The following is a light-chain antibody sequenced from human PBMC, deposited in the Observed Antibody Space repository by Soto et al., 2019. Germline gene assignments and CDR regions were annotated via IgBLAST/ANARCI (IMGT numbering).Light chain of an antibody. CDR1: QSISTY. J-gene: IGKJ4*01. CDR3: QQSYTTPLT. CDR2: DAS. Sequence: DIQMTQSPYSLSASVGDTVTITCRASQSISTYLNWYQQKPGKAPELLIYDASSLQSGVPLRFTGSGSGTDFTLTIIRLQPEDFASYYCQQSYTTPLTFGGGTKVEIK. V-gene: IGKV1-39*01.